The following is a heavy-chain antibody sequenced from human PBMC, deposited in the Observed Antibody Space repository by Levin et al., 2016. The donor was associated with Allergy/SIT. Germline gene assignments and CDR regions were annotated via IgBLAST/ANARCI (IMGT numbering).Heavy chain of an antibody. D-gene: IGHD4-23*01. J-gene: IGHJ4*02. V-gene: IGHV2-70*11. CDR1: GFSLSSTGTC. CDR3: ALIEYGDNSGRFYFDY. Sequence: SGPTLVKPTQTLTLTCACSGFSLSSTGTCVSWIRQPPGKALEWLARIDWDDDKYYSTSLKTRLTISKDTSKNQVVLTMTNMDPVDTGTYYCALIEYGDNSGRFYFDYWGQGTLVTVSS. CDR2: IDWDDDK.